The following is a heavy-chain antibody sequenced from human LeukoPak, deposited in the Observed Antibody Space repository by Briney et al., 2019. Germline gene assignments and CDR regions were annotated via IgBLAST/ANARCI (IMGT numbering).Heavy chain of an antibody. CDR1: GYTFTSYG. J-gene: IGHJ4*02. D-gene: IGHD1-26*01. Sequence: ASVKVSCKASGYTFTSYGISWVRQAPGQGLEWMGWISAYNGNTNYAQKLQGRVTMTTDTSTSTAYMELRSLRSDDTAVYYCARAPIVGATSDLDLDYWGQGTLVTVSS. CDR2: ISAYNGNT. V-gene: IGHV1-18*01. CDR3: ARAPIVGATSDLDLDY.